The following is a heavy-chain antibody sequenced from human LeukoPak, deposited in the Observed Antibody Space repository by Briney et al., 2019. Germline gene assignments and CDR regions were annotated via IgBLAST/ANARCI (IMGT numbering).Heavy chain of an antibody. CDR2: ISAYNGNT. Sequence: ASVTVSFKASGYTFNAYYMYWVRQAPGQGLEGMGWISAYNGNTNYAQKLQGRVTITTDTSTSTAYMELRSLRSDDTAVYYCARVREAGIAAAGGWFDPWGQGTLVTVSS. V-gene: IGHV1-18*04. J-gene: IGHJ5*02. CDR3: ARVREAGIAAAGGWFDP. CDR1: GYTFNAYY. D-gene: IGHD6-13*01.